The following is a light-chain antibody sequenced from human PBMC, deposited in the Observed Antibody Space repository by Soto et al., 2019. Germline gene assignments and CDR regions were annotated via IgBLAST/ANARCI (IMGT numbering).Light chain of an antibody. CDR1: QRVSSN. V-gene: IGKV3-15*01. CDR3: QQYNNWPPA. J-gene: IGKJ1*01. CDR2: GAS. Sequence: EIVMTQSPATLSVSPGERATLSCRASQRVSSNLAWYQQKPGQAPRLLIYGASTRATGIPARFSGSGSGTEFTLTISSLHSEDFAVYYCQQYNNWPPAFDQGTKVEIK.